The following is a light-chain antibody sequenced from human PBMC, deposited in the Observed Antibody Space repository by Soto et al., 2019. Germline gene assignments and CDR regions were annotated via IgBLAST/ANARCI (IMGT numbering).Light chain of an antibody. V-gene: IGLV2-14*02. J-gene: IGLJ3*02. CDR1: SSDVGSYNS. CDR3: TSYSRYRVLV. Sequence: QSVLTQPASVSGSPGQSIAISCTGTSSDVGSYNSVSWYQQHPGKAPKLMIYEGSKRPSGVSDRFSGSKSGNTASLTISGLQAEDEADYYCTSYSRYRVLVFGGGTKVTVL. CDR2: EGS.